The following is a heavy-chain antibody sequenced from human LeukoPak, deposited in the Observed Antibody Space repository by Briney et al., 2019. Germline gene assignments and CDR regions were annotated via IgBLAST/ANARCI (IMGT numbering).Heavy chain of an antibody. V-gene: IGHV3-7*05. CDR1: GFTFSNYW. D-gene: IGHD2-15*01. Sequence: PGGSLRLSCAASGFTFSNYWMSWVRQAPGKGLEWVANIKQDGSEKYYVDSVKGRFTISRDNAKNSLYLQMNSLRAEDTARYYCAREDQPRGTFDYWGQGILVTVSS. CDR2: IKQDGSEK. J-gene: IGHJ4*02. CDR3: AREDQPRGTFDY.